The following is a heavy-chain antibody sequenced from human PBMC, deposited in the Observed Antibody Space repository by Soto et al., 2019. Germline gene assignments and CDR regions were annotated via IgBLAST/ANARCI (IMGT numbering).Heavy chain of an antibody. CDR3: ARDMGLYYYDSSGPALDI. J-gene: IGHJ3*02. CDR2: ISYDGSNK. CDR1: GFTFSSYA. D-gene: IGHD3-22*01. Sequence: GGSLRLSCAASGFTFSSYAMHWVRQAPGKGLEWVAVISYDGSNKYYADSVKGRFTISRDNSKNTLYLQMNSLRAEDTAVYYCARDMGLYYYDSSGPALDIWGQGTMVTVSS. V-gene: IGHV3-30-3*01.